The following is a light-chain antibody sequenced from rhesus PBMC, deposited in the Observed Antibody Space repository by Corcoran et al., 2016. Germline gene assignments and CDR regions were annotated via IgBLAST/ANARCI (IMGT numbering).Light chain of an antibody. CDR1: QGISSW. V-gene: IGKV1-22*01. CDR2: KAS. CDR3: LQYSSSPWT. Sequence: DIQMTQSPSSLSASVGDKVTITCRASQGISSWLAWYQQTPGKAPKLLIYKASSLPSGVPSRFSGSGSGTDFTLTISSLQPEDFATYYCLQYSSSPWTFGQGTKVEIK. J-gene: IGKJ1*01.